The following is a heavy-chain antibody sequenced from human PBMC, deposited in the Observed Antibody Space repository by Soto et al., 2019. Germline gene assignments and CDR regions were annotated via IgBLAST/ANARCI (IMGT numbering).Heavy chain of an antibody. J-gene: IGHJ5*02. Sequence: QVQLVQSGAEVKKPGSSVKVSCKASGGTFSSYTISWVRQAPGQGLEWMGRIIPILGIANYAQKFQGRVTITADKSTSTAYMELRSLRSEDTAVYYCARGGSDYGDYVGDYLWGQGTLVTVSS. CDR1: GGTFSSYT. CDR2: IIPILGIA. CDR3: ARGGSDYGDYVGDYL. V-gene: IGHV1-69*02. D-gene: IGHD4-17*01.